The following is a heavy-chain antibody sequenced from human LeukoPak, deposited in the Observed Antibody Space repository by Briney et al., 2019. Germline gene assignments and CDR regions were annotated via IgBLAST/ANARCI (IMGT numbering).Heavy chain of an antibody. CDR2: FDPEDGET. V-gene: IGHV1-24*01. J-gene: IGHJ1*01. CDR1: GYTLTELS. D-gene: IGHD3-22*01. Sequence: ASVKVSWKVSGYTLTELSMHWVRQAPGKALEWMGGFDPEDGETIYAQKFQGRVTMTEDTSTDTAYMELSSLRSEDTAVYYCATGPTYYYDSSGYTQYFQHWGQGTLVTVSS. CDR3: ATGPTYYYDSSGYTQYFQH.